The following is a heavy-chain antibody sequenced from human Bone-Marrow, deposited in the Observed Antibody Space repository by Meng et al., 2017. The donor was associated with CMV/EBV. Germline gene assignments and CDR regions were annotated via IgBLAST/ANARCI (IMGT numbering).Heavy chain of an antibody. Sequence: ASVKVSCKASGYTFTGYYMHWVRQAPGQGLEWMGWINPNSGGTNYAQKFQGRVTMTRDTSISTAYMELSRLRSDDTAVYYCARDHYYDSSGYYNPDYWGQGTLVTVYS. V-gene: IGHV1-2*02. D-gene: IGHD3-22*01. J-gene: IGHJ4*02. CDR3: ARDHYYDSSGYYNPDY. CDR2: INPNSGGT. CDR1: GYTFTGYY.